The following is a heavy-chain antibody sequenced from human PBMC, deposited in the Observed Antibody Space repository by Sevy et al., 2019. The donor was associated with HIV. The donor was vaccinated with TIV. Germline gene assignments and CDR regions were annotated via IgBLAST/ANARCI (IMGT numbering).Heavy chain of an antibody. CDR1: GFTFSSYA. V-gene: IGHV3-30-3*01. CDR2: ISYDGSNK. CDR3: ASGEGAGSYYFDY. D-gene: IGHD3-10*01. J-gene: IGHJ4*02. Sequence: GGSLRLSCAASGFTFSSYAMHWVRQAPGKGLEWVAVISYDGSNKYYADSVKGRFTISRDNSKNTLYLQMNSLRAEDTAVYYCASGEGAGSYYFDYWGQGTLVTVSS.